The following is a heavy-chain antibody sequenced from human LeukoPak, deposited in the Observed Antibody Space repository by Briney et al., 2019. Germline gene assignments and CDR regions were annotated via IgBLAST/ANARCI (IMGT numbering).Heavy chain of an antibody. Sequence: SGTQSLTCAVSGGSISSSNWWSWVRQPPGKGLEWIGEIYHSGSTNYNPSLKSRVTISVDKSKNQFSLKLSSVTAADTAVYYCARYSRELLLAVHAFDIWGQGTMVTVSS. CDR2: IYHSGST. D-gene: IGHD1-26*01. CDR1: GGSISSSNW. J-gene: IGHJ3*02. CDR3: ARYSRELLLAVHAFDI. V-gene: IGHV4-4*02.